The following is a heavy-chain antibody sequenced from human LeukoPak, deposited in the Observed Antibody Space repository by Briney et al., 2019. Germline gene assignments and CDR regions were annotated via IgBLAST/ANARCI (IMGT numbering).Heavy chain of an antibody. V-gene: IGHV3-33*01. D-gene: IGHD3-10*01. Sequence: GRSLRLSYAASGFTFSSYGMHCVRQAPGKGREWVAVIWYDGSNKYYADSVKGRFTISRDNSKNTLYLQMNSLRAEDTGVYYCALGITMVRGVIDYYGMDVWGQGTTVTVSS. J-gene: IGHJ6*02. CDR3: ALGITMVRGVIDYYGMDV. CDR1: GFTFSSYG. CDR2: IWYDGSNK.